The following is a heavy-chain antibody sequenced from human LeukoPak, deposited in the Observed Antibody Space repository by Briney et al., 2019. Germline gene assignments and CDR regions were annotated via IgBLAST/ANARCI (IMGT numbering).Heavy chain of an antibody. Sequence: PSETLSLTCTVSGGSISSYYWSWIRQPAGKGLEWIGRIYTSGSTNYNPSLKSRVTMSVDTSKNQFSLKLSSVTAADTAVYYCARAGYYYDSSASGPRYDYWGQGTLVTVSS. CDR3: ARAGYYYDSSASGPRYDY. CDR2: IYTSGST. CDR1: GGSISSYY. V-gene: IGHV4-4*07. D-gene: IGHD3-22*01. J-gene: IGHJ4*02.